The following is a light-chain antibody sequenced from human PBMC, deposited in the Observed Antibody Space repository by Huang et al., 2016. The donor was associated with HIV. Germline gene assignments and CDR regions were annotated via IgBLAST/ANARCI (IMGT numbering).Light chain of an antibody. CDR1: QSISTSY. Sequence: EIVLTQSPGTLSLPPGERATLSCRASQSISTSYLGWYQQKPGHAPRLLIYGASSRATGIPDRFSGSGSGTDFTLTISRLEPEDFAVYYCHHFGSSPSHTFGQGTKLEIK. CDR3: HHFGSSPSHT. J-gene: IGKJ2*01. V-gene: IGKV3-20*01. CDR2: GAS.